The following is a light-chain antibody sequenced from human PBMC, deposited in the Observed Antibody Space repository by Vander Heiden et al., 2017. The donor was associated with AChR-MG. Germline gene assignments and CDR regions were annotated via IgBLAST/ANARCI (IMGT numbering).Light chain of an antibody. J-gene: IGKJ1*01. CDR2: ATS. V-gene: IGKV1-27*01. CDR1: QDINNY. CDR3: QNYNSALTWT. Sequence: DIQMTQSPSSLSASVGDSVTITCRASQDINNYLAWYQQKPGKVPTLLIHATSTLQSGVPSRFSGSGSGTDFTLTINRLQPEDVATYYCQNYNSALTWTFGQGTKVELK.